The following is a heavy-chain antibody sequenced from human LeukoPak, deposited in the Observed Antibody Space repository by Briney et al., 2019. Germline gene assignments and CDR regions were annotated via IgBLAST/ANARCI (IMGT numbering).Heavy chain of an antibody. Sequence: ASVKVSCKASGYTFTSYGISWVRQAPGQGLEWMGWISAYNGNTNYAQKFQGWVTMTRDTSISTAYMELSRLKSDDTAVYYCALSTFETIAAYFQHWGQGTLVTVSS. D-gene: IGHD6-25*01. CDR1: GYTFTSYG. CDR2: ISAYNGNT. J-gene: IGHJ1*01. CDR3: ALSTFETIAAYFQH. V-gene: IGHV1-18*01.